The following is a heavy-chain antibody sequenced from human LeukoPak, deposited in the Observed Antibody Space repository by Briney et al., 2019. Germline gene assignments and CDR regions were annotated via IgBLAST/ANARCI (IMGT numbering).Heavy chain of an antibody. CDR3: ARDGSGGGGYFDY. Sequence: ASVKVSCKASGYTFTSYAMHWVRQAPGQRLEWMGWINAGNGNTKYSQEFQGRVTITRDTSASTAYMELSSLRSDVTAVFYCARDGSGGGGYFDYWGQGTLVTVSS. D-gene: IGHD6-19*01. J-gene: IGHJ4*02. CDR1: GYTFTSYA. V-gene: IGHV1-3*01. CDR2: INAGNGNT.